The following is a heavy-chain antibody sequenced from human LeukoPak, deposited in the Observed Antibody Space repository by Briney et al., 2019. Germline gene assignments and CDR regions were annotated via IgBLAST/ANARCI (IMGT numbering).Heavy chain of an antibody. Sequence: GGSLRLSCAASGFTFSSYWMHWVRQAPGKGLVWVSRINSDGSSTSYADSVKGRFTISRDNAKNTLYLQMNSLRAEDTAVYYCAREPGGGSSWYWGLDYWGQGTLVTVSS. CDR3: AREPGGGSSWYWGLDY. D-gene: IGHD6-13*01. CDR1: GFTFSSYW. J-gene: IGHJ4*02. CDR2: INSDGSST. V-gene: IGHV3-74*01.